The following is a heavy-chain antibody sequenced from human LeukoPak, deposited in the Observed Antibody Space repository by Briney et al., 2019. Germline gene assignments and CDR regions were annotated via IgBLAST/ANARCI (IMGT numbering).Heavy chain of an antibody. CDR2: ISSSSSYI. CDR1: GFTFSTYA. V-gene: IGHV3-21*01. Sequence: PGGSLRLSCAASGFTFSTYAMTWVRQAPGKGLEWVSSISSSSSYIYYADSVKGRFTISRDNAKNSLYLQMNSLRAEDTAVYYCARDMRGGVGALDYWGQGTLVTVSS. J-gene: IGHJ4*02. CDR3: ARDMRGGVGALDY. D-gene: IGHD1-26*01.